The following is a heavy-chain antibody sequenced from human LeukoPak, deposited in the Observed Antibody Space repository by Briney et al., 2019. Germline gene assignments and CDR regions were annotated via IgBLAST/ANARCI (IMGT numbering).Heavy chain of an antibody. J-gene: IGHJ4*02. CDR1: AGSISTYY. CDR2: IYTSGKP. CDR3: ARNTGYSGGWTFDY. D-gene: IGHD6-19*01. V-gene: IGHV4-4*07. Sequence: SETLSLTCTVSAGSISTYYWSWLRHPAGKRLKWIGRIYTSGKPDYSPSLRSRLAMSLDTSKNQFSLTLTSATAADTAVYYCARNTGYSGGWTFDYWGQGILVTVSS.